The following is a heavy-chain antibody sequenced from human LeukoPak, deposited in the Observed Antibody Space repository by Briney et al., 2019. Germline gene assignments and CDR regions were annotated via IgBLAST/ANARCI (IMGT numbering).Heavy chain of an antibody. Sequence: GGSLRLSCAASGFEFDTYWMHWVRQFPGKGPVWLSRINSDGSRTNYADTVKGRFTISRDNARNIMYLQMNSLRAEGTAVYYCRATGDDGFDIWGQGTMVTVFS. CDR1: GFEFDTYW. V-gene: IGHV3-74*01. CDR3: RATGDDGFDI. D-gene: IGHD1-14*01. CDR2: INSDGSRT. J-gene: IGHJ3*02.